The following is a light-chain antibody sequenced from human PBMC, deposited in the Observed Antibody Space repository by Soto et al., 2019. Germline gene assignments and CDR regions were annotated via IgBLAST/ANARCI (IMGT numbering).Light chain of an antibody. V-gene: IGLV2-8*01. Sequence: QAVVTQPPSASGSPGQSVTISCTGTSSDVGGYNYVSWYQQHPGKAPKLMMFEVSKRPSGVPDRFSGSKFGNTASLTVSGLQAEDEADYYCASYGGNNNLLFGGGTKVTVL. J-gene: IGLJ2*01. CDR2: EVS. CDR3: ASYGGNNNLL. CDR1: SSDVGGYNY.